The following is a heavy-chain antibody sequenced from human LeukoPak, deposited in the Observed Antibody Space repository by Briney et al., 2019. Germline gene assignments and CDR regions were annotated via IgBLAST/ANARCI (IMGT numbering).Heavy chain of an antibody. CDR3: ARAYGEVWYFNL. D-gene: IGHD4-17*01. J-gene: IGHJ2*01. CDR1: GFTFSSYG. V-gene: IGHV3-30*03. CDR2: ISYDGSNK. Sequence: GGSLRLSCAASGFTFSSYGMHWVRQAPGKGLEWVAVISYDGSNKYYADSVKGRFTISRDNAENSLYLQMNSLRAEDTAVYYCARAYGEVWYFNLWGRGTLVTVSS.